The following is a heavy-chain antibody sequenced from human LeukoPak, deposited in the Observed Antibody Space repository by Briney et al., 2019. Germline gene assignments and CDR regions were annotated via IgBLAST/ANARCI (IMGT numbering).Heavy chain of an antibody. CDR1: GFTFSGYS. D-gene: IGHD3-10*01. J-gene: IGHJ4*02. Sequence: GGSLRLSCAASGFTFSGYSMNWVRQAPGRGLEWVASIASSSSYIYYADSVKGRFTISRDNAKNSLYLQMNSLRAEDTAVYYCARDLRTSFGSGSFYYFFVYWGQGTLVTASS. V-gene: IGHV3-21*01. CDR2: IASSSSYI. CDR3: ARDLRTSFGSGSFYYFFVY.